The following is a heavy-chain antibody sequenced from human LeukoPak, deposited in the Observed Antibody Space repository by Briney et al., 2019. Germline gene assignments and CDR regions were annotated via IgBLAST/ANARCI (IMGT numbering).Heavy chain of an antibody. D-gene: IGHD6-6*01. CDR3: ASLSEQLGEDYYYYYYMDV. Sequence: PGGSLRLSCAASGFTVSSNYMSWVRQAPGKGLEWVSVIYSGGSTYYADSVKGRFTISRDNSKNTLYLQMNSLRADDTAVYYCASLSEQLGEDYYYYYYMDVWGKGTTVAVSS. CDR1: GFTVSSNY. CDR2: IYSGGST. J-gene: IGHJ6*03. V-gene: IGHV3-53*01.